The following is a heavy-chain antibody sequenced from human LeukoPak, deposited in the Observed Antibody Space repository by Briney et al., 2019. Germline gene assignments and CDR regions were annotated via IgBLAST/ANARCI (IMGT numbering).Heavy chain of an antibody. V-gene: IGHV3-11*04. CDR2: ISSSGSTI. CDR1: GFDVSVNY. D-gene: IGHD2-15*01. Sequence: PGGSLRLSCAASGFDVSVNYMSWIRQAPGKGLEWVSYISSSGSTIYYADSVKGRFTISRDNAKNSLYLQMNSLRAEDTAVYYCAKGDRRGGGPYYFDYWGQGTLVTVSS. J-gene: IGHJ4*02. CDR3: AKGDRRGGGPYYFDY.